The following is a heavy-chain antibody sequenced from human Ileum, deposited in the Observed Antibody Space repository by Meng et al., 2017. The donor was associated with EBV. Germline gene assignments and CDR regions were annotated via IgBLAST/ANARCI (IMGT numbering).Heavy chain of an antibody. J-gene: IGHJ5*02. D-gene: IGHD2-2*01. Sequence: QITLKESGPTLVKPXXXXTLTCTFSGFSLSTSEVGVGWIRQPPGKALEWLAVIYWDDDKRYSPSLKSRLTITKDTSKNQVVLTLTNMDPVDTATYYCALFTRSWFDTWGQGTLVTVAS. CDR3: ALFTRSWFDT. CDR1: GFSLSTSEVG. CDR2: IYWDDDK. V-gene: IGHV2-5*02.